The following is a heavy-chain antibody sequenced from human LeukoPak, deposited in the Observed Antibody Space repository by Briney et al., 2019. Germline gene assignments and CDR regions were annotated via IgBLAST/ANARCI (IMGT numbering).Heavy chain of an antibody. J-gene: IGHJ6*03. V-gene: IGHV4-59*01. CDR2: IYYSGST. Sequence: SETLSLTCTVSGGSISSYYWSWIRQHPGKGLEWIGYIYYSGSTTYNPSLKSRVTISVDTSKNQFSLKLSSVTAADTAVYYCARDGEYCSGGSCYFKDDYYYYMDVWGKGTTVTVSS. CDR1: GGSISSYY. D-gene: IGHD2-15*01. CDR3: ARDGEYCSGGSCYFKDDYYYYMDV.